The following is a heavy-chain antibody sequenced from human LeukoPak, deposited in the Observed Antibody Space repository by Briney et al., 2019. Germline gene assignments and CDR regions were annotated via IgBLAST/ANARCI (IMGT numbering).Heavy chain of an antibody. CDR2: INHSGST. D-gene: IGHD1-26*01. V-gene: IGHV4-34*01. CDR3: ARVEEVVGVNWFDS. J-gene: IGHJ5*01. Sequence: PSETLSLTCAVYGGSFSGYFWSWIRQPPGKGLEWIGEINHSGSTNYNPSLKSRLTISVDTSKNQVSLKLSSVTAADTAVYYCARVEEVVGVNWFDSWGQGTLVTVSS. CDR1: GGSFSGYF.